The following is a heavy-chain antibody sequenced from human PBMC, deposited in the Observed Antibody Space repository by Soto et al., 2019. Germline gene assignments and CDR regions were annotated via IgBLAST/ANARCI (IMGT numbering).Heavy chain of an antibody. J-gene: IGHJ4*02. D-gene: IGHD2-2*01. CDR1: GGSFSGYY. CDR2: INHSGST. V-gene: IGHV4-34*01. Sequence: QVQLQQWGAGLLKPSETLSLTCAVYGGSFSGYYWSWIRQPPGKGLEWIGEINHSGSTNYNPSLKSRVTISVDTSKNQFSLKLSSVTAADTAVYYCARVVGALTPSGSYWGQGTLVTVSS. CDR3: ARVVGALTPSGSY.